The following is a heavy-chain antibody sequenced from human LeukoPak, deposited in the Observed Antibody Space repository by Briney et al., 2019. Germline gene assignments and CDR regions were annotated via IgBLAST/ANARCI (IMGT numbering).Heavy chain of an antibody. Sequence: GGSLRVSCAAPGFTFSSYAMSWARQAPGKGLEWVSAISGSGGSTYYADSVKGRFTISRDNSKNTLYLQMNSLRAEDSAVYFCALTRTAPYYFDYWGQGTLVTVSS. CDR3: ALTRTAPYYFDY. J-gene: IGHJ4*02. D-gene: IGHD4-11*01. V-gene: IGHV3-23*01. CDR1: GFTFSSYA. CDR2: ISGSGGST.